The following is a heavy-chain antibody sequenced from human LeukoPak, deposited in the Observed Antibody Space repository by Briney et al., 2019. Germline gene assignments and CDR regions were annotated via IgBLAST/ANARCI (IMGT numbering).Heavy chain of an antibody. Sequence: ASVKVSCKASGYTFTGYYMHWGRQAPGQGLEWMGWINPNRGGTNYAQKFQGSVTMTRDTSISTAYMVLSRLRSDDTAVYYCASSGRRWKNYYFDYWGQGTLVTVSS. J-gene: IGHJ4*02. D-gene: IGHD3-10*01. CDR2: INPNRGGT. V-gene: IGHV1-2*02. CDR1: GYTFTGYY. CDR3: ASSGRRWKNYYFDY.